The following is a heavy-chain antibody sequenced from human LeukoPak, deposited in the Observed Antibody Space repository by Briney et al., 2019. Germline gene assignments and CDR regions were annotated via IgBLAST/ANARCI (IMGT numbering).Heavy chain of an antibody. CDR3: ARGFNRGFDP. Sequence: GGSLRLSCAASGFTFSSYAMHWVRQAPGKGLERVAVILYDGSNKYYADSVKGRFTISRDNSKNMLHLQMNSLRAEDTAVYYCARGFNRGFDPWGQGTLVIVSS. CDR2: ILYDGSNK. D-gene: IGHD3-10*01. CDR1: GFTFSSYA. J-gene: IGHJ5*02. V-gene: IGHV3-30*14.